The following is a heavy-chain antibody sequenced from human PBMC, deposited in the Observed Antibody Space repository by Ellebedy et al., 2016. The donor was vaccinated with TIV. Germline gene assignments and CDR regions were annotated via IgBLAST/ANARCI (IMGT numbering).Heavy chain of an antibody. CDR3: GRDGYSYSTDV. CDR2: ISNTGSRT. Sequence: GESLKIYCAASGFHFSSYAISWGRLAPGKGLEWVSTISNTGSRTYYADSVEGRFIISRDNSKKTLYLQMNSLRAEDTAVYYCGRDGYSYSTDVWGQGTTVTGSS. J-gene: IGHJ6*02. CDR1: GFHFSSYA. V-gene: IGHV3-23*01.